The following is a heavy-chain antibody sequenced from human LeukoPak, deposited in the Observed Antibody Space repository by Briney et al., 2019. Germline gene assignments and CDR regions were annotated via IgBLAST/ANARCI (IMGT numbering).Heavy chain of an antibody. D-gene: IGHD1-14*01. J-gene: IGHJ3*02. V-gene: IGHV4-30-2*01. CDR1: GGSISSGDYS. CDR3: ARELPDNVFDI. Sequence: SETLSLTCAVSGGSISSGDYSWSWIRQPPGKGLEWIGYIYHSGSTYHNPSLKSRVTISVDRSKNQFSLKLSSVTAADTAVYYCARELPDNVFDIWGQGTMVTVSS. CDR2: IYHSGST.